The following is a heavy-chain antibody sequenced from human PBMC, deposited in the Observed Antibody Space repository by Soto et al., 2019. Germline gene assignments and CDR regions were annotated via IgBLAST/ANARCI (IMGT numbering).Heavy chain of an antibody. V-gene: IGHV5-51*01. CDR1: GYIFSKYW. D-gene: IGHD6-6*01. Sequence: ICCKCSGYIFSKYWIGWVRQMPGKGLEWVGIIYPGDSDTRYSPSFQGQVTLSADKSITTAYLPWRSRKAAETAIYYCVVTTSPSVRPSDTSGQGPLVTGAS. CDR2: IYPGDSDT. J-gene: IGHJ5*02. CDR3: VVTTSPSVRPSDT.